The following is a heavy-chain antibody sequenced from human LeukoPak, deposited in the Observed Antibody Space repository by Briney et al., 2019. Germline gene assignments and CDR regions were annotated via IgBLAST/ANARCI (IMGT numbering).Heavy chain of an antibody. CDR3: ARDASMVRGAGKYYFDY. J-gene: IGHJ4*02. CDR2: ISAYNGNT. CDR1: GYTFTGYG. D-gene: IGHD3-10*01. V-gene: IGHV1-18*01. Sequence: ASVKVSCKASGYTFTGYGISWVRQAPGQGLEWMGWISAYNGNTNYAQKLQGRVTMTRDTSTSTIYMELSSLRSEDTAVYYCARDASMVRGAGKYYFDYWGQGTLVTVSS.